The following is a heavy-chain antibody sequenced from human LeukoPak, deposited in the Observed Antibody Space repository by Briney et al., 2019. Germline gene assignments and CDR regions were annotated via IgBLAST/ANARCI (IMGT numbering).Heavy chain of an antibody. CDR3: AKAFREFGTSCSYSSFDT. Sequence: PGGSLRLSCAASGFTFSSFALSWVRQAPGKGLEWVSGVSYTRVATYYADSVKGRFTISRDDSQNILYLQMNGLRAEDTAVYFCAKAFREFGTSCSYSSFDTWGQGTMVTVSS. CDR2: VSYTRVAT. J-gene: IGHJ3*02. D-gene: IGHD5-18*01. CDR1: GFTFSSFA. V-gene: IGHV3-23*01.